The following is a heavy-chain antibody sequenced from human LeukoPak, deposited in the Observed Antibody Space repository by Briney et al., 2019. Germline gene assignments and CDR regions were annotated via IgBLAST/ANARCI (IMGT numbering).Heavy chain of an antibody. CDR1: GFTFSSYA. V-gene: IGHV3-64*01. CDR2: ISSNGGST. D-gene: IGHD2-2*01. Sequence: GGSLRLSCAASGFTFSSYAMHWVRQAPGKGLEYVSAISSNGGSTYYANSVKGRFTISRDNSKNTLYLQMGSLRAEDMAVYYCARDVRTGVPAANLWFDPWGQGTLVTVSS. J-gene: IGHJ5*02. CDR3: ARDVRTGVPAANLWFDP.